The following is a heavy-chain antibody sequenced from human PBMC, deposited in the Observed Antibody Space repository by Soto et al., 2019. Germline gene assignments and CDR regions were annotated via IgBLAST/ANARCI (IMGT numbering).Heavy chain of an antibody. CDR1: GGSISSYY. CDR2: IYYSGST. J-gene: IGHJ4*02. V-gene: IGHV4-59*08. Sequence: PSETLSLTCTVSGGSISSYYWSWIRQPPGKGLEWIGYIYYSGSTNYNPSLKSRVTISVDTSKNQFSLKLSSVTAADTAVYYCARHLRYFDWSSNYWGQGTLVTVSS. D-gene: IGHD3-9*01. CDR3: ARHLRYFDWSSNY.